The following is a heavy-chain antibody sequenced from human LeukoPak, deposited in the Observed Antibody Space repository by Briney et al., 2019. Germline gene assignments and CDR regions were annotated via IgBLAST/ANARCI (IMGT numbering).Heavy chain of an antibody. D-gene: IGHD2-15*01. V-gene: IGHV3-30*04. Sequence: GGSPRLSCAASGFTFSSYAMHWVRQAPGKGLEWVAVISYDGSNKYYADSVKGRFTISRDNSKNTLYLQMNSLRAEDTAVYYCASGIVVVVAAFWGQGTLVTVSS. CDR1: GFTFSSYA. CDR2: ISYDGSNK. J-gene: IGHJ4*02. CDR3: ASGIVVVVAAF.